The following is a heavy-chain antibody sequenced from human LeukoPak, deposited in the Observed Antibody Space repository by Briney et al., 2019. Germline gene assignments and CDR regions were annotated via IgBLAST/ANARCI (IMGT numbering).Heavy chain of an antibody. CDR3: AKWGDYDILTGYYDSDY. D-gene: IGHD3-9*01. CDR1: GFTFRNYA. V-gene: IGHV3-23*01. J-gene: IGHJ4*02. CDR2: VSGRDDST. Sequence: GASLRLSCAASGFTFRNYAMSWVRQAPGKGLEWVSAVSGRDDSTYYADSVKGRSTISRDNSKNTLYLQMNSLRAEDTAVYYCAKWGDYDILTGYYDSDYWGQGTLVTVSS.